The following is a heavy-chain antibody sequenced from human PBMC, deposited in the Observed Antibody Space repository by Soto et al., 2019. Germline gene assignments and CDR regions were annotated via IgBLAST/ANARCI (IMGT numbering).Heavy chain of an antibody. CDR3: SREDAARSERWFDA. J-gene: IGHJ5*02. Sequence: QVQLQESGPRLVKPSQTLSLSCAVSGGSIISASYSWNWIRQSPGRGLEWIGHIYSSGSTYYNPSLTSRVSISVYTSNNKFSLKLTSVTAADTAVYFCSREDAARSERWFDAWGQGILVTVSS. V-gene: IGHV4-31*11. CDR2: IYSSGST. D-gene: IGHD6-6*01. CDR1: GGSIISASYS.